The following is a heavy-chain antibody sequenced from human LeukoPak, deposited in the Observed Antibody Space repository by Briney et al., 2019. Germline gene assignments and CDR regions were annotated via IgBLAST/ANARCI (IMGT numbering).Heavy chain of an antibody. Sequence: SETLSLTCAVYGGSFSGYYWSWIRQPPGKGLEWIGEINHSGSTNYNPSLKSRVTISVDTSKNQFSLKLSSVTAADTAVYYCARGEQWLVHYFDYWGQGTLVTVSP. CDR3: ARGEQWLVHYFDY. D-gene: IGHD6-19*01. CDR2: INHSGST. J-gene: IGHJ4*02. V-gene: IGHV4-34*01. CDR1: GGSFSGYY.